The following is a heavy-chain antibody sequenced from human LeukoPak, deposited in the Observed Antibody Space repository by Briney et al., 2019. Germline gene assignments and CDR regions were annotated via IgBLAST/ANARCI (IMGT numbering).Heavy chain of an antibody. V-gene: IGHV4-34*01. CDR2: INHSGST. J-gene: IGHJ5*02. Sequence: PSETLSLTCAVHGGSFSGYYWSWIRQPPGKGLEWIGEINHSGSTNYNPSLKSRVTISVDTSKNQFSLKLSSVTAADTAVYYCAREALYNWNDGGFWFDPWGQGTLVTVSS. D-gene: IGHD1-20*01. CDR1: GGSFSGYY. CDR3: AREALYNWNDGGFWFDP.